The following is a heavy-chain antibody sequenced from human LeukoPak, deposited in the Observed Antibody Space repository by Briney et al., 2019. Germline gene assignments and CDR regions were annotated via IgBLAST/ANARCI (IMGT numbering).Heavy chain of an antibody. CDR3: ARDLMGILGPLRPFGELSNY. V-gene: IGHV3-48*03. CDR2: ISSSGSTI. Sequence: GGSLRLFCAASGFTFSSYEMNWVRQAPGKGLEWVSYISSSGSTIYYADSVKGRFTIPRDNAKNSLYLQMNSLRAEDTAVYYCARDLMGILGPLRPFGELSNYWGQGTLVTVSS. J-gene: IGHJ4*02. D-gene: IGHD3-10*01. CDR1: GFTFSSYE.